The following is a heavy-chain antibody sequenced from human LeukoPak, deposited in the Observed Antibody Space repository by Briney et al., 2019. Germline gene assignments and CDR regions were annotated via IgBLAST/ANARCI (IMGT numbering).Heavy chain of an antibody. CDR2: INHSGST. Sequence: PSETLSLTCAVYGGSFSGYYWSWIRQPPGKGLEWIGEINHSGSTNYDPSLKSRVTISVDTSKNQFSLKLSSVTAADTAVYYCARLGGYCSGTSRYMKPKHKYYFDSWGQGTLVTVSS. CDR3: ARLGGYCSGTSRYMKPKHKYYFDS. V-gene: IGHV4-34*01. CDR1: GGSFSGYY. D-gene: IGHD2-2*02. J-gene: IGHJ4*02.